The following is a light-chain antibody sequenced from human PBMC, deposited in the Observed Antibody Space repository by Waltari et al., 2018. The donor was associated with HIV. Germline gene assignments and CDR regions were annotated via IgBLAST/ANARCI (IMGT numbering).Light chain of an antibody. Sequence: QSALTQPPSASGSPGQSVTISCSATSSDVGGYDYVSWYQQHPGKAPNLMIYEVSKRPSGVPYRFSGSKSGNTASLTVSGLQAEDEADYYCSSHAGSNNYVFGTGTKVTVL. CDR1: SSDVGGYDY. CDR3: SSHAGSNNYV. V-gene: IGLV2-8*01. CDR2: EVS. J-gene: IGLJ1*01.